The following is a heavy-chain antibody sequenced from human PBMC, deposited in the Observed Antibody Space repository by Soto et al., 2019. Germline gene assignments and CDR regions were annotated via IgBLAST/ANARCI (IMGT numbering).Heavy chain of an antibody. CDR3: AREYYGLLTGYYNDF. CDR2: ISGDGSTT. J-gene: IGHJ4*02. D-gene: IGHD3-9*01. V-gene: IGHV3-74*01. CDR1: GFPFNTYC. Sequence: QLLESGGGLVQPGGSLRLSCAASGFPFNTYCMHWVRHTPGKGLDWVSRISGDGSTTYYADSVTGRFTVSRDNAKNTLYLHMSGLRAEDTAVYFCAREYYGLLTGYYNDFWGQGTLVSVSS.